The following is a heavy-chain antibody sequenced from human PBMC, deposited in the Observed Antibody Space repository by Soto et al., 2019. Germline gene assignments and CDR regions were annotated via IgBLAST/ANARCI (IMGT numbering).Heavy chain of an antibody. V-gene: IGHV3-23*01. J-gene: IGHJ3*02. Sequence: EVQLLESGGGLVQPGGSLRLSCAASGFTFSSYAMSWVRQAPGKGLEWVSAVSGSGGITYYADSVKGRFTISRDNSKNTLYLQMNSLRAEDTAVYYCAKPLTMIVVVRPPGAFDIWGQGTMVTVSS. D-gene: IGHD3-22*01. CDR2: VSGSGGIT. CDR1: GFTFSSYA. CDR3: AKPLTMIVVVRPPGAFDI.